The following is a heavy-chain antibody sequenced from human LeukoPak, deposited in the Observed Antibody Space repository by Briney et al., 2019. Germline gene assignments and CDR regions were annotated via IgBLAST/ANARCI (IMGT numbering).Heavy chain of an antibody. CDR1: GGSIISYY. V-gene: IGHV4-59*01. CDR3: ARFPCTSTSCYKSGVLDV. Sequence: PSETLSLTCTVSGGSIISYYWSWIRQPPGKGLEWIGYVYHSGTTNYKPSLESRVTISLDTSKNQFSLKLSSVTAADTAVYFCARFPCTSTSCYKSGVLDVWGKGTTVTVSS. J-gene: IGHJ6*04. CDR2: VYHSGTT. D-gene: IGHD2-2*02.